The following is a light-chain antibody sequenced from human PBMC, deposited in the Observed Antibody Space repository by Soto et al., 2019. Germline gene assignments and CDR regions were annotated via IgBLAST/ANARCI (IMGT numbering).Light chain of an antibody. Sequence: EIVLTQSPATLSVSAGESATLSCGASQSVGSSYLAWYLQKPGQAPRLLIYGASDRATGIPDRFSGSGSGTDFTLIISRLEPEDFAVYYCQQYGSSGTFGQGTKVDI. J-gene: IGKJ1*01. CDR1: QSVGSSY. CDR2: GAS. V-gene: IGKV3-20*01. CDR3: QQYGSSGT.